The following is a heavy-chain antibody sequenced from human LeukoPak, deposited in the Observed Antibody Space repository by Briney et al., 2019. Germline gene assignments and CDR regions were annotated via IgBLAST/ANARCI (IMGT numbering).Heavy chain of an antibody. Sequence: GGSLRLSCAASGFTFSSYWMSWVRQAPGKGLEWVAKIKHDGSEKYYVDSVKGRFTISRDNTKNSLYLQMNTLRAEDTAVYYCTRDDPYFFDYWGQGTPVAVSS. CDR3: TRDDPYFFDY. D-gene: IGHD3-10*01. CDR1: GFTFSSYW. V-gene: IGHV3-7*01. CDR2: IKHDGSEK. J-gene: IGHJ4*02.